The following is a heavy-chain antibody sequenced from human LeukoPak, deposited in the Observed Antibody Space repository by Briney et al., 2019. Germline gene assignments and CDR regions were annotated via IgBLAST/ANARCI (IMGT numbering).Heavy chain of an antibody. CDR1: GYTFTGYY. CDR3: ARRGYSYGYENGVLDY. J-gene: IGHJ4*02. D-gene: IGHD5-18*01. V-gene: IGHV1-2*02. CDR2: INPNSGGT. Sequence: GASVKVSCKASGYTFTGYYMHWVRQAPGQGLEWMGWINPNSGGTNYAQKFQGRVTMTRDTSTSTAYMELSRLRSDDTAVYYCARRGYSYGYENGVLDYWGQGILVTVSS.